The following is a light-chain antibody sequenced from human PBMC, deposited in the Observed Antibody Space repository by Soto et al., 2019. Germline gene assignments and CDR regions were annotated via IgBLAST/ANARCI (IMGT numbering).Light chain of an antibody. CDR3: QQSYSTPHT. J-gene: IGKJ2*01. V-gene: IGKV1-39*01. CDR2: AVS. Sequence: DIQMTQSPSSLSASVGDRVTITCRASKSVGSYLHWYQQKPGKAPKLLIYAVSSLHSGVPSRFSGGGSGTDFTLTISSLHPEDFATYYCQQSYSTPHTFGQGTKLEI. CDR1: KSVGSY.